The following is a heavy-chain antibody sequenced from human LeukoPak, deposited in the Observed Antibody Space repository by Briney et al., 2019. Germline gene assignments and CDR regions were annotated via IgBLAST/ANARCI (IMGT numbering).Heavy chain of an antibody. CDR3: ARGGIAAAGMSFDY. D-gene: IGHD6-13*01. CDR1: GYTFTGYY. J-gene: IGHJ4*02. V-gene: IGHV1-46*01. CDR2: INPIGGST. Sequence: ASVKVSCKASGYTFTGYYMHWVRQAPGQGLEWMGIINPIGGSTRYAQKFQGRVTMTRDTSTSTVYMELSSLRSEDTAVYYCARGGIAAAGMSFDYWGQGTLVTVCS.